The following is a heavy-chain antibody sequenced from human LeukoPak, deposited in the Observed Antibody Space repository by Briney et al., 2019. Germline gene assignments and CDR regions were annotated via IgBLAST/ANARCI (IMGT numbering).Heavy chain of an antibody. Sequence: ASVKISCKACGYTFTGYYMHWVRQAPGQGLEWMGWINPNSGGANYAQKFQGRVTMTRDTSISTAYMELSRLRSDDTAVYYCARVPITMVRGVITRFDYWGQGTLVTVSS. V-gene: IGHV1-2*02. CDR3: ARVPITMVRGVITRFDY. CDR1: GYTFTGYY. CDR2: INPNSGGA. D-gene: IGHD3-10*01. J-gene: IGHJ4*02.